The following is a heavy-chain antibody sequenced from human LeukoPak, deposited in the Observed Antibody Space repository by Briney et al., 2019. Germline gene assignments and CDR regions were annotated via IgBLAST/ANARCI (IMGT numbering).Heavy chain of an antibody. J-gene: IGHJ1*01. D-gene: IGHD6-6*01. V-gene: IGHV1-2*06. CDR3: ARGYSSSSPQRYFQH. CDR1: GYTFTGYY. Sequence: ASVKVSCKASGYTFTGYYMHWVRQAPGQGLEWMGRINPNSGDTNYAQKFQGRVTMTRDTSISTAYVELSRLRSDDTAVYYCARGYSSSSPQRYFQHWGQGTLVTVSS. CDR2: INPNSGDT.